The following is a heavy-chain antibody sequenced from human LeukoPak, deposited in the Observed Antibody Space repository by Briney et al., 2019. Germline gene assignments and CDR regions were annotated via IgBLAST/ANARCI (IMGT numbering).Heavy chain of an antibody. V-gene: IGHV1-24*01. Sequence: ASVKVSCKVSGYTLTELSMHWVRQAPGKGLEWMGGFDPEDGETICAQKFQGRVTMTEDTSTDTAYMELSSLRSEDTAVYYCATEWRFGESFGFDYWGQGTLVTVSS. CDR3: ATEWRFGESFGFDY. CDR2: FDPEDGET. J-gene: IGHJ4*02. D-gene: IGHD3-10*01. CDR1: GYTLTELS.